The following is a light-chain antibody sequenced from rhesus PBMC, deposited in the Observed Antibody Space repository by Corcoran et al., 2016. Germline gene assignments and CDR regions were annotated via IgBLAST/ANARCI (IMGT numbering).Light chain of an antibody. Sequence: DIQMTQSPPFLSASVGDRVTITCRASQGISNNLAWYQQKPGKVPKLLSYQASTLQSGIPSRVSGSGSGTDFTLTISSLQPAGFATYYCQHGYDVLAFGPGTKLDLK. CDR1: QGISNN. J-gene: IGKJ3*01. CDR3: QHGYDVLA. CDR2: QAS. V-gene: IGKV1-25*01.